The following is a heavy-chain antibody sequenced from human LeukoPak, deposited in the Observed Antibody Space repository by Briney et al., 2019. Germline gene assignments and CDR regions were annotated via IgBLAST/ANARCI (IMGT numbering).Heavy chain of an antibody. Sequence: ASVTVSFTTSGYTFNNYGINWVRQAPGQGLEWVGWISGYNGNTNYAQKFQGRITMTIDTPTSTGYMELRSLTSDDTAVFYCARYGGGDTWYAHFGMDAWGRGTTVTVSS. J-gene: IGHJ6*02. CDR2: ISGYNGNT. CDR3: ARYGGGDTWYAHFGMDA. V-gene: IGHV1-18*01. D-gene: IGHD2-21*02. CDR1: GYTFNNYG.